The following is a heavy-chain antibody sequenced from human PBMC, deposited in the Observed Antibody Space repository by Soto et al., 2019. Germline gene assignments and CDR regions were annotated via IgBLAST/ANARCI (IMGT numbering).Heavy chain of an antibody. J-gene: IGHJ5*02. V-gene: IGHV4-4*07. D-gene: IGHD2-15*01. Sequence: QVQLQESGPGLVKPSGTLSLTCNVSGGSISTYYWNWIRQPAGKGLEWIGRIYASGSPNYNPSLRSRVIMSVDTSKNQFSLTMSSVTAGDTAMYYCARSAVPRGGWFRPWGQGILVTVSP. CDR3: ARSAVPRGGWFRP. CDR2: IYASGSP. CDR1: GGSISTYY.